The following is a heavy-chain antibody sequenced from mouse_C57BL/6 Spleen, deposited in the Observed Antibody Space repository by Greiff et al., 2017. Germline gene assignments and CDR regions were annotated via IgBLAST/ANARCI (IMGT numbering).Heavy chain of an antibody. Sequence: VHVKQSGAELVRPGASVKLSCTASGFNIKDDYMHWVKQRPEQGLEWIGWIDPENGDTEYASKFQGKATITADTSSNTAYLQLSSLTSEDTAVYYCTFYYDYGGYLWYFDVWGTGTTVTVSS. J-gene: IGHJ1*03. CDR2: IDPENGDT. V-gene: IGHV14-4*01. D-gene: IGHD2-4*01. CDR1: GFNIKDDY. CDR3: TFYYDYGGYLWYFDV.